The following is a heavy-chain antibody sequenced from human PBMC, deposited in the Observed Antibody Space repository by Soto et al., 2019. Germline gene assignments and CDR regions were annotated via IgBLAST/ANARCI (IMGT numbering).Heavy chain of an antibody. CDR3: VRGGSEDSSEIGWFDP. D-gene: IGHD3-22*01. Sequence: QVQLQESGPGLVKPSQTLSLTCTVSGGSISSGGYYWSWIRQHPGKGLEWIGYIYYSGSTYYNPSLKSRVTISVDTSKNQFSLKLSSVTAADTAVYYCVRGGSEDSSEIGWFDPWGQGTLVTVSS. V-gene: IGHV4-31*03. CDR1: GGSISSGGYY. J-gene: IGHJ5*02. CDR2: IYYSGST.